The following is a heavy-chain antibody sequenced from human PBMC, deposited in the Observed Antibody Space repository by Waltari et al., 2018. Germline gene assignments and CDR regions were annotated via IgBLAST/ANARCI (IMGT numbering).Heavy chain of an antibody. D-gene: IGHD5-12*01. CDR2: INVDVGYS. CDR1: GFRFGDYW. Sequence: EVHLAESGGGVVQPGGSLRLSCAGSGFRFGDYWVHLVRQAPGKGLEGVSRINVDVGYSSYGDSVKGRFTISRDNAKNTVFLQLNSLRAEDTAVYYCARKAGSGYPYCPFYYDNWGQGTLVTVSS. V-gene: IGHV3-74*01. J-gene: IGHJ4*02. CDR3: ARKAGSGYPYCPFYYDN.